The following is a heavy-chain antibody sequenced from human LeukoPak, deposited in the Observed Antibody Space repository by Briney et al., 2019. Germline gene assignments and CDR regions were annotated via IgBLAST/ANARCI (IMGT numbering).Heavy chain of an antibody. J-gene: IGHJ4*02. CDR1: GYTLTELS. V-gene: IGHV1-24*01. Sequence: ASVTVSCTVSGYTLTELSMHWVRQAPGKGLEWMGGYNPEDGETIYAQKFQGRVTMTEDTSTDTVYMELSSLRSEDTAVYYCATDTYEYWGQGTQVTVSS. CDR2: YNPEDGET. D-gene: IGHD2/OR15-2a*01. CDR3: ATDTYEY.